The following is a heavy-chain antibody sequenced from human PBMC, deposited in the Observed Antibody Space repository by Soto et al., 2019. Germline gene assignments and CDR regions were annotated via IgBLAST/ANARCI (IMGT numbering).Heavy chain of an antibody. Sequence: PSETLSLTCAVYGGAFSGYYWSWIRQPPGKGLEWIGEINHSGSTNYNPSLKSRVTISVDTSKNQFSPKLSSVTAADTAVYYCARGYSSSWYNWFDPWGQGTLVTVSS. CDR1: GGAFSGYY. D-gene: IGHD6-13*01. V-gene: IGHV4-34*01. CDR3: ARGYSSSWYNWFDP. CDR2: INHSGST. J-gene: IGHJ5*02.